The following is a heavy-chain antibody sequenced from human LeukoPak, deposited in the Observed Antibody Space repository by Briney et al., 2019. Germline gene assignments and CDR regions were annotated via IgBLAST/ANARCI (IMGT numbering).Heavy chain of an antibody. CDR2: IYHSGST. D-gene: IGHD4-23*01. CDR1: GGSISSSNW. CDR3: ASSAPRGVTFDY. J-gene: IGHJ4*02. V-gene: IGHV4-4*02. Sequence: SGTLSLTCAVSGGSISSSNWWSWVRQPPGKGLEWIGEIYHSGSTYYNPSLKSRVTMSVDTSKNQFSLKLSSVTAADTAVYYCASSAPRGVTFDYWGQGTLVTVSS.